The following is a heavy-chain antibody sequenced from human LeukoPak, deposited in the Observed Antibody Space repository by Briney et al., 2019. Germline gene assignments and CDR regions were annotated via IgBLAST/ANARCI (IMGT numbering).Heavy chain of an antibody. CDR2: IKPDGSDK. CDR1: GFTFSGYW. D-gene: IGHD3-16*01. CDR3: ARDGMGGIKAFDI. Sequence: PGGSLRLSCAASGFTFSGYWMSWVRQAPGKGLEWVANIKPDGSDKYYVDSVKGRFTISRDNAKNSLYLQMNSLRAEDTAVYYCARDGMGGIKAFDIWGQGTMVTVSS. V-gene: IGHV3-7*01. J-gene: IGHJ3*02.